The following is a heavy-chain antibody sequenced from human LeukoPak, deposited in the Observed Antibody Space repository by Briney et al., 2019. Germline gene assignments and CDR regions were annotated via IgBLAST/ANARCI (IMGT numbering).Heavy chain of an antibody. CDR3: AKGNYYGSGSLSNSALDI. J-gene: IGHJ3*02. CDR1: GGSIRSYY. Sequence: ETLSLTCTVSGGSIRSYYWSWSRQPPGKGLEWVSVISGSGGSTYYADSVRGRFTISRDNSKNTLYLQMNSLRAEDTAVYYCAKGNYYGSGSLSNSALDIWGQGTMVTVSS. D-gene: IGHD3-10*01. V-gene: IGHV3-23*01. CDR2: ISGSGGST.